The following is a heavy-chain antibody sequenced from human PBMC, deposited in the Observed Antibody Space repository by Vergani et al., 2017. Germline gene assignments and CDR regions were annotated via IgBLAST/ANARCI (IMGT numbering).Heavy chain of an antibody. CDR1: GGSISSSSYY. J-gene: IGHJ4*02. Sequence: QLQLQESGPGLVKPSETLSLTCTVSGGSISSSSYYWGWIRPPPGKGLEWIGSIYYSGSTYYNPSLKSRVTISVDTYKNQFSLKLSSVTAADTAVYYCARGVGDYYDSSGYYRHWGQGTLVTVSS. CDR3: ARGVGDYYDSSGYYRH. V-gene: IGHV4-39*07. CDR2: IYYSGST. D-gene: IGHD3-22*01.